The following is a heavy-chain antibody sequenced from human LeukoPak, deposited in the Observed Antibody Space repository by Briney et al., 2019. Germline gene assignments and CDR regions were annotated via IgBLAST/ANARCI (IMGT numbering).Heavy chain of an antibody. Sequence: ASVKVSCKASGGTFSSYAISWVRQAPGQGLEWMGGIIPIFGIANYAQKFQGRVTITADKSTSTAYMELSSLRSEDTAVYYCARDPPPYDIVVVPAAPPDYYYYGMDVWGKGTTVTVSS. CDR2: IIPIFGIA. V-gene: IGHV1-69*17. J-gene: IGHJ6*04. D-gene: IGHD2-2*01. CDR1: GGTFSSYA. CDR3: ARDPPPYDIVVVPAAPPDYYYYGMDV.